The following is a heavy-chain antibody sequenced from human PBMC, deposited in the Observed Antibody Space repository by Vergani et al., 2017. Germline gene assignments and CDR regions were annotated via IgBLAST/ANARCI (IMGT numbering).Heavy chain of an antibody. J-gene: IGHJ2*01. V-gene: IGHV3-43*01. CDR2: ISWDGGST. CDR3: VKDIAASGNYWYFDL. Sequence: VQLEESGGGVVQPGRSLRLSCAASGFTFDDYTMHWVRQAPGKGLEWVSLISWDGGSTYYADSVKGRFTISRDNSKNSLYLQMNSLRAEDTALYYCVKDIAASGNYWYFDLWGRGTLVTVSS. D-gene: IGHD6-13*01. CDR1: GFTFDDYT.